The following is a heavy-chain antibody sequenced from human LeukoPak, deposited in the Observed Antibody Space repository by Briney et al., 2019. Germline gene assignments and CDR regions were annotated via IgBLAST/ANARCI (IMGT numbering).Heavy chain of an antibody. V-gene: IGHV4-4*02. CDR2: IHHSGST. CDR1: GDSISSSKW. D-gene: IGHD3-3*01. J-gene: IGHJ5*02. CDR3: ATYYNSPFDP. Sequence: RTSETLSLTCAVSGDSISSSKWWTWVRQPPGKGLEWIGEIHHSGSTNYNPSLKSRVTISVDKSKNQFSLKLNSVTAADAAVYYCATYYNSPFDPWGQGTLVTVSS.